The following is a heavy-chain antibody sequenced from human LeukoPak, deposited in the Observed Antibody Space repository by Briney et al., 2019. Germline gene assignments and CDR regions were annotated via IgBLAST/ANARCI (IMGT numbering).Heavy chain of an antibody. Sequence: SETLSLTCAVYGGSFSGYYWSWIRQPPGKGLEWIGEINHSGSTNYNPSLKSRVTISVDTSKNQFSLKLSSVTAADTAEYYCASRSVEMATIETLGYYFDYWGQGTLVTVSS. CDR2: INHSGST. V-gene: IGHV4-34*01. CDR1: GGSFSGYY. D-gene: IGHD5-24*01. CDR3: ASRSVEMATIETLGYYFDY. J-gene: IGHJ4*02.